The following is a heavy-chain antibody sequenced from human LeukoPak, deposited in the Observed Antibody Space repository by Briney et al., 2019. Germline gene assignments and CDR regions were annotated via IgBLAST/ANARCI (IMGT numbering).Heavy chain of an antibody. D-gene: IGHD3-22*01. CDR3: ARDPPSGYDSPGD. V-gene: IGHV3-7*01. J-gene: IGHJ4*02. Sequence: KSGGSLRLSCAASGLTFSSYWMSWFRKAPGMGLKGVANINQDGSENYYVDSVKGRFTISRDNANNSLYLHMNSLRAEDTAVYYCARDPPSGYDSPGDWGQGTLVTVSS. CDR2: INQDGSEN. CDR1: GLTFSSYW.